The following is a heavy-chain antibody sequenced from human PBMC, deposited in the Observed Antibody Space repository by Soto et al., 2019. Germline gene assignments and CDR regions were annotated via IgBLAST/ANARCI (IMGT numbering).Heavy chain of an antibody. V-gene: IGHV4-30-2*01. CDR2: IYHSGST. D-gene: IGHD1-26*01. CDR1: GGSISSGGYS. Sequence: QLQLQESGSGLVKPSQTLSLTCAVSGGSISSGGYSWSWIRQPPGKGLEWIGYIYHSGSTYYNPSLKSRVTISVDRSKNQFSLKLCSVTAADTAVYYCARERKPHSGGDAFDIWGQGTMVTVSS. CDR3: ARERKPHSGGDAFDI. J-gene: IGHJ3*02.